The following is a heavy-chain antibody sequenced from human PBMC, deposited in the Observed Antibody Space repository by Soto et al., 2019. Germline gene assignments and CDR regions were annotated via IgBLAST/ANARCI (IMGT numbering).Heavy chain of an antibody. V-gene: IGHV3-7*01. CDR3: ARQKAFHYYVQEIDY. J-gene: IGHJ4*02. CDR1: GFTFNTSY. Sequence: GESLKISCAASGFTFNTSYMTWIRQAPGKGLEWVANMKHDGSEKDYLDSVKGRFTISKDNAKNSLYLQMDSLRAEDTAVYYCARQKAFHYYVQEIDYWGQGTLVTVSS. D-gene: IGHD3-22*01. CDR2: MKHDGSEK.